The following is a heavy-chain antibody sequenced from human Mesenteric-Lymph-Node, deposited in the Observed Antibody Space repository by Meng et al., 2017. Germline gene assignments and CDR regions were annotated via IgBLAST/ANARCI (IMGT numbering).Heavy chain of an antibody. CDR1: GFTFSTYT. J-gene: IGHJ6*02. CDR3: TTGDRGNYYYYGMDV. V-gene: IGHV3-49*04. Sequence: GGSLRLSCAASGFTFSTYTMHWVRQAPGKGLEWVGFIRSKAYGGTTEYAASVKGRFTISRDDSKSIAYLQMNSLKTEDTAVYYCTTGDRGNYYYYGMDVWGQGTTVTVSS. CDR2: IRSKAYGGTT. D-gene: IGHD3-16*01.